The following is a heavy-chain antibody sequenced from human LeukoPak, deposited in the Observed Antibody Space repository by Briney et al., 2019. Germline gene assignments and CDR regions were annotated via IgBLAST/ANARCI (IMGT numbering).Heavy chain of an antibody. J-gene: IGHJ4*02. CDR2: ISGSGGST. CDR3: AKASAMIVVVSKYFDY. D-gene: IGHD3-22*01. Sequence: WGSLRLSCAASGFTFSSYAMNWVRQGPGKGLEWVSAISGSGGSTYYADSVKGRFTISRDNSKNTLYLQMNSLRAEDTAVYYCAKASAMIVVVSKYFDYWGQGTLVTVSS. V-gene: IGHV3-23*01. CDR1: GFTFSSYA.